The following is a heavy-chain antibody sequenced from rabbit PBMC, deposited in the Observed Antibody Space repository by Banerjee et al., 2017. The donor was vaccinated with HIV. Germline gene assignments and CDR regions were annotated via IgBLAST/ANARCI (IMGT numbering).Heavy chain of an antibody. V-gene: IGHV1S43*01. D-gene: IGHD4-1*01. CDR3: VRVVAGVYFNL. J-gene: IGHJ4*01. Sequence: QQQLEESGGDLVKPGASLTLTCKASGIDFSSYYYMSWVRQAPGKGLEWIGYIDPVFGSTLYADWVNGRFTISSHNAQNTLYLQLNSLTAADTATYFCVRVVAGVYFNLWGPGTLVTVS. CDR2: IDPVFGST. CDR1: GIDFSSYYY.